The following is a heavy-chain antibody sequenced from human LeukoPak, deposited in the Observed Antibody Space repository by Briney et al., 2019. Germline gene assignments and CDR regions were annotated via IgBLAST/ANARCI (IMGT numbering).Heavy chain of an antibody. J-gene: IGHJ4*02. CDR2: VDPEDGET. D-gene: IGHD6-13*01. CDR3: ATASAAAVQSRYFDY. CDR1: GYTFTDYY. V-gene: IGHV1-69-2*01. Sequence: VKVSCKVSGYTFTDYYMHWVQQAPGKGLEWMGLVDPEDGETIYAEKFQGRVTITADTSTDTAYMELSSLRSEDTAVYYCATASAAAVQSRYFDYWGQGTLVTVSS.